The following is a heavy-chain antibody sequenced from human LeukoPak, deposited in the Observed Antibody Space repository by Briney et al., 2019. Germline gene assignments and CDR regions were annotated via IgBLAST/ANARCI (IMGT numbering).Heavy chain of an antibody. Sequence: PGGSLRLSCAGFGFSFSDYTVNWVRQAPGKGLEWVSYISSSSSTIYYADSVKGRFTISRDNAKNSLYLQINSLRAEDTAVYYCARADFGQNYYYYYMDVWGKGTTVTVSS. CDR1: GFSFSDYT. D-gene: IGHD3-16*01. J-gene: IGHJ6*03. V-gene: IGHV3-48*04. CDR2: ISSSSSTI. CDR3: ARADFGQNYYYYYMDV.